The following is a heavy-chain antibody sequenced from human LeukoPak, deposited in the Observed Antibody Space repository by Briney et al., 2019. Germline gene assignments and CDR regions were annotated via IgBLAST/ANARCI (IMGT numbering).Heavy chain of an antibody. D-gene: IGHD1-14*01. CDR1: GFTFSTYT. Sequence: AGGSLRLSCAASGFTFSTYTTNWVRQAPGKGLEWVSGIYGSGGASFYADSVKGRFTISRDNSQNTVFLQMDSLRDEDTALYYCAKDLRKDGIWDIDYWGQGTLVTVSS. J-gene: IGHJ4*02. CDR2: IYGSGGAS. CDR3: AKDLRKDGIWDIDY. V-gene: IGHV3-23*01.